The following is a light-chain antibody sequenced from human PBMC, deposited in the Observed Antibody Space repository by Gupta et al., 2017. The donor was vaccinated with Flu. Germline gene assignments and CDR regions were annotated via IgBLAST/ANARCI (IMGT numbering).Light chain of an antibody. J-gene: IGKJ5*01. V-gene: IGKV3-11*01. CDR1: QNVQNY. CDR3: QQRKNWPSIT. Sequence: EIVLTQSPATLSLSPGERATLSCRASQNVQNYLAWYQQKPGQAPRLLMYDTSNRATGIPGRFSGSGYGTDFSLTISSREPEDFAFYYCQQRKNWPSITFGQGTLMEIK. CDR2: DTS.